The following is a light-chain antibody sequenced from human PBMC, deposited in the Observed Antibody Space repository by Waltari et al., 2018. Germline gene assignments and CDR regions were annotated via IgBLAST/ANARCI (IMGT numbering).Light chain of an antibody. CDR2: AVS. CDR3: SSYAGSSKGV. J-gene: IGLJ2*01. CDR1: SSDVGNYNR. Sequence: QSARSQPASVSGSPGQSITSSCTGTSSDVGNYNRVAWYQQHPGKAPKLMIYAVSKRPSGVSDRFSGSKSGDMASLTISGLQPEDEAEYFCSSYAGSSKGVFGGGTKVTVL. V-gene: IGLV2-23*02.